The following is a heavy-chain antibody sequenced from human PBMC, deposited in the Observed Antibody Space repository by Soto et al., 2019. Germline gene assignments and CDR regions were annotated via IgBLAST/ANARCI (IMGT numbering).Heavy chain of an antibody. CDR2: ISGSGGST. D-gene: IGHD3-22*01. CDR3: AKEGIAEYYFYSRGYHNYFDS. J-gene: IGHJ4*02. CDR1: GFTFSSYA. V-gene: IGHV3-23*01. Sequence: GGSLRLSCAASGFTFSSYAMSWVRQAPGKGLEWVSAISGSGGSTYYADSVKGRFTISRDNSKNTLYLQMNSLRAEDTAVYYCAKEGIAEYYFYSRGYHNYFDSWCQDTLVTGSS.